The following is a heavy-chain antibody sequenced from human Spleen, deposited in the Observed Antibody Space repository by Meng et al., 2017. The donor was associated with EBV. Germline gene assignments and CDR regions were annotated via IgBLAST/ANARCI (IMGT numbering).Heavy chain of an antibody. CDR2: IYYDGNT. V-gene: IGHV4-39*07. CDR1: GGSISSSSYY. D-gene: IGHD2/OR15-2a*01. CDR3: ARDLGGNWLDY. Sequence: QPQPQESGPGLVKPSETLSLTCNVSGGSISSSSYYWDWIRQPPGKGLEWIGSIYYDGNTYYNPSLKSRVTISVDTSKNQFSLKLNSVTAADTAVYYCARDLGGNWLDYWGQGTLVTVSS. J-gene: IGHJ4*02.